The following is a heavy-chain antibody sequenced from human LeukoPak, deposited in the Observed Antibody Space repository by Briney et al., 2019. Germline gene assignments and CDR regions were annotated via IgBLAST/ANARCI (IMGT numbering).Heavy chain of an antibody. CDR2: ISSSGSTI. Sequence: PGGSLRLSCAASGFTFSDYYMSWIRQAPGKGLEWVSYISSSGSTIYYADSVKGRFTISRDNAKNSLYLQMNSLRAEDTAVYYCALGLRGPRTPQPVLRFLEWLPNWFDPWGQGTLVTVSS. CDR3: ALGLRGPRTPQPVLRFLEWLPNWFDP. J-gene: IGHJ5*02. D-gene: IGHD3-3*01. CDR1: GFTFSDYY. V-gene: IGHV3-11*04.